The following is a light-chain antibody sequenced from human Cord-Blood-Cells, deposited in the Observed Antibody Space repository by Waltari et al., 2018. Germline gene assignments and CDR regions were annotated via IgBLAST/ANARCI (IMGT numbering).Light chain of an antibody. J-gene: IGLJ3*02. CDR2: EGS. CDR1: SSDVGSYNL. V-gene: IGLV2-23*01. CDR3: CSYAGSSTWV. Sequence: QSALTQPASVSGSPGQSITISCTGTSSDVGSYNLVSWYQQHPGKAPKLMIYEGSKRPSGVSNRFSGSKSGNMASLTISGLRAEDEADYYCCSYAGSSTWVFGGGTKLTVL.